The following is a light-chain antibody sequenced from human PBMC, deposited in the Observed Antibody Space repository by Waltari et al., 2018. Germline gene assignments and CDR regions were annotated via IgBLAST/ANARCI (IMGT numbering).Light chain of an antibody. J-gene: IGLJ2*01. CDR1: SSHIGINY. V-gene: IGLV1-47*01. Sequence: QSVLTQPPSASGTPWQRVTTSCSGRSSHIGINYAFWYQQPPGTAPKLLIYRNNQRPSGVPDRFFGSKSGTSASRVISGLRSEDEAYYYCAAWDDSLSGCVVFGGGTKVTVL. CDR3: AAWDDSLSGCVV. CDR2: RNN.